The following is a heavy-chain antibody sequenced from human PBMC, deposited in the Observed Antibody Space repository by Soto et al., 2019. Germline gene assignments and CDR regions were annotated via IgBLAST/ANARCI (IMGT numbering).Heavy chain of an antibody. J-gene: IGHJ4*02. V-gene: IGHV4-34*01. CDR1: GGSFSGYY. CDR2: INHSGST. D-gene: IGHD6-13*01. CDR3: ARAYSSRFGGGNFDY. Sequence: SETLSLTCAVYGGSFSGYYWSWIRQPPGKGLEWIGEINHSGSTNYNPSLKSRVTISVDTSKNQFSLKLSSVTAADTAVYYCARAYSSRFGGGNFDYWGQGTLVTVSS.